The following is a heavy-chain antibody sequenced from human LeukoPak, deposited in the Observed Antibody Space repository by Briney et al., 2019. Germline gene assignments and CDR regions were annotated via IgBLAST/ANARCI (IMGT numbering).Heavy chain of an antibody. V-gene: IGHV3-30*03. CDR1: GFTFSSYG. Sequence: PGRSLRLSCAASGFTFSSYGMHWVRQAPGKGLEWVAVILYDGSNKYYADSVKGRFTISRDNSKSTLILQMNSLRAEDTAVYYCARSDSSPNFDYWGQGTLVTVSS. J-gene: IGHJ4*02. D-gene: IGHD3-22*01. CDR2: ILYDGSNK. CDR3: ARSDSSPNFDY.